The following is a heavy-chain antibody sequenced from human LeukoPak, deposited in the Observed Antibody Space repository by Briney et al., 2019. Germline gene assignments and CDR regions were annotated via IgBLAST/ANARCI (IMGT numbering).Heavy chain of an antibody. Sequence: GGSLRLSCAASGFTFSSYSMNWVRQAPGKGLEWVSSISSSSSYIYYADSVKGRFTISRDNAKNSLYLQMNSLRAEDTAVYYCAREPQPPRRVQKYYYDSSGYPNRWGQGTLVTVSS. CDR2: ISSSSSYI. D-gene: IGHD3-22*01. CDR3: AREPQPPRRVQKYYYDSSGYPNR. CDR1: GFTFSSYS. J-gene: IGHJ4*02. V-gene: IGHV3-21*01.